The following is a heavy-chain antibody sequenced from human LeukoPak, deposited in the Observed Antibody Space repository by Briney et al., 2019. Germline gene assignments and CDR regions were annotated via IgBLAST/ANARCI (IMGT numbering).Heavy chain of an antibody. CDR2: INPSGGST. CDR3: ARAGGYYDSSGYYAFDY. J-gene: IGHJ4*02. V-gene: IGHV1-46*01. CDR1: GYTFTSYY. D-gene: IGHD3-22*01. Sequence: ASVKVSCKASGYTFTSYYMHWVRQAPGQGLEWMGIINPSGGSTSYAQKFQGRVTMTRDTSTSTVYMELSSLRSEDTAVCYCARAGGYYDSSGYYAFDYWGQGTLVTVSS.